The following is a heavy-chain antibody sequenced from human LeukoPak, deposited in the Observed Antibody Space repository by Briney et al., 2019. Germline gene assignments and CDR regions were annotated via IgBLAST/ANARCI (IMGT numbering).Heavy chain of an antibody. Sequence: GGSLRLFCAASGFTFSSYGMHWVRQAPGKGLEWVAVISYDGCNKYYADSVKGRFTISRDNFKNTLFLQMNSLRPDDTAVYYCAKDGGDFDAFDIWGQGTMVTVSS. CDR2: ISYDGCNK. J-gene: IGHJ3*02. CDR3: AKDGGDFDAFDI. D-gene: IGHD2-21*02. V-gene: IGHV3-30*18. CDR1: GFTFSSYG.